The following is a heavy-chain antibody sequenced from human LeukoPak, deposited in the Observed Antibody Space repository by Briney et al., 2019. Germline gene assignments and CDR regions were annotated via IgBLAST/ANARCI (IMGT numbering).Heavy chain of an antibody. CDR2: INPSGGST. J-gene: IGHJ4*02. Sequence: GASVKVSCKASGYTFNSYYMRWVRHAPGQGLGWMGIINPSGGSTSSAQTVQGRGTMTRDTPTSTVYMELSSHRPEATAAYYCARDRNGYFDYWGQGTLVTVSS. V-gene: IGHV1-46*02. CDR1: GYTFNSYY. CDR3: ARDRNGYFDY. D-gene: IGHD2-8*01.